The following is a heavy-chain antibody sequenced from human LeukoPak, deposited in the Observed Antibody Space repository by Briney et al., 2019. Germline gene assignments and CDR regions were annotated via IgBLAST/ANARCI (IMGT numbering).Heavy chain of an antibody. V-gene: IGHV5-51*01. CDR1: GYSFTSYW. Sequence: GESLKISCKGSGYSFTSYWIGWARQMPGKGLEWMGIIYPADSDTRYSPSFQGQVTISADKSMNTAYLQWSSLKASDTAMYYCARSIAAAGSVDYWGQGTLVTVSS. CDR3: ARSIAAAGSVDY. CDR2: IYPADSDT. J-gene: IGHJ4*02. D-gene: IGHD6-13*01.